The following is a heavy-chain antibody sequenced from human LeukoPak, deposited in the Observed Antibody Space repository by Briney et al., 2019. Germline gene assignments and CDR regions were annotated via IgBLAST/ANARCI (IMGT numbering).Heavy chain of an antibody. V-gene: IGHV3-48*01. D-gene: IGHD3-10*01. J-gene: IGHJ4*02. Sequence: GGSLRLSCAASGFTFSSYSMNWVRQAPGKGLEWVSYISSSSSTIYYADSVKGRFTISRDNAKNSLYLQMNSLRAEDTAVYYCARGGYAFPYYGSGEGDYWGQGALVTVSS. CDR1: GFTFSSYS. CDR2: ISSSSSTI. CDR3: ARGGYAFPYYGSGEGDY.